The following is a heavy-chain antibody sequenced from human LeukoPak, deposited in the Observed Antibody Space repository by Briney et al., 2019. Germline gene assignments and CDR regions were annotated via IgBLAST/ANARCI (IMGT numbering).Heavy chain of an antibody. CDR2: ISGSGGVT. CDR3: AKWPEGATPKFHY. V-gene: IGHV3-23*01. J-gene: IGHJ4*02. CDR1: GFTFSTYA. D-gene: IGHD1-26*01. Sequence: GGSLRLSCSASGFTFSTYAMSWVRQAPGKGLEWVSTISGSGGVTYYPDSVRGRFTISRDNSKNTLHLQMDHLRAEDAAIYYCAKWPEGATPKFHYWGQGTLVTVSS.